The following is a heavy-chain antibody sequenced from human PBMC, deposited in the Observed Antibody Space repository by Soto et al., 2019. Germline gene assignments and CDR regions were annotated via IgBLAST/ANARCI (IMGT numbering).Heavy chain of an antibody. V-gene: IGHV1-69*01. Sequence: QVQLVQSGAEVKKPGSSVKVSCKASGGTFSSYAISWVRQAPGQGLEWMGGIIPIFGTANYAQKFQGRVTITEDESTSTAYMELSSLRSEDTAVYYCAREGPTIFGVVRPRYFDYWGQGTLVTVSS. CDR1: GGTFSSYA. D-gene: IGHD3-3*01. CDR2: IIPIFGTA. J-gene: IGHJ4*02. CDR3: AREGPTIFGVVRPRYFDY.